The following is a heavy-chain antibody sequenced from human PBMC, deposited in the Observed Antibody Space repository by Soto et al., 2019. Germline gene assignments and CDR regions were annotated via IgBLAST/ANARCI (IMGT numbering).Heavy chain of an antibody. J-gene: IGHJ3*02. CDR2: FDPEDGET. V-gene: IGHV1-24*01. CDR3: ATELGYSSSSFDAFDI. CDR1: GYTLTELS. D-gene: IGHD6-6*01. Sequence: ASVKVSCKVSGYTLTELSMHWVRQAPGKGLEWMGGFDPEDGETIYAQKFQGRVTMTEDTSTDTAYMELSSLRSEDTAVYYCATELGYSSSSFDAFDICGQGTMVTVSS.